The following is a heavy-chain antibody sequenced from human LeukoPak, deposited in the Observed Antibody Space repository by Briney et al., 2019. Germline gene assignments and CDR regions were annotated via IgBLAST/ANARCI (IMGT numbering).Heavy chain of an antibody. V-gene: IGHV1-8*01. J-gene: IGHJ4*02. CDR1: GHTFTNYD. CDR3: ARVQPLDSSVGY. CDR2: MNPHSGNT. Sequence: GASVKVSCKASGHTFTNYDINWVRQATGQGLEWMGWMNPHSGNTGYAQKFQGRVTMTRNTSISTAYMELSSLRSDDTAVYYCARVQPLDSSVGYWGQGTLVTVSS. D-gene: IGHD6-6*01.